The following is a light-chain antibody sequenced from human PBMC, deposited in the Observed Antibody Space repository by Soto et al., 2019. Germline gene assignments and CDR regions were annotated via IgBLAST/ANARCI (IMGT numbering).Light chain of an antibody. CDR1: QSVSSY. V-gene: IGKV3-11*01. CDR3: XXXXNWPPS. Sequence: EIVLTQSPATLSLSPGERATLSCRASQSVSSYLAWYQQKPGQAPRLLIYDASNRATGIPARFSGSGSGTDFTLTISXXXPXXXXXXXXXXXXNWPPSFGQGTKLEIK. CDR2: DAS. J-gene: IGKJ2*01.